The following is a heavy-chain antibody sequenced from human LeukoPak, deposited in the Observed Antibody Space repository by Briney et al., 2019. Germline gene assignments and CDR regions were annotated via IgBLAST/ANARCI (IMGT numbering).Heavy chain of an antibody. CDR3: ARSGYSSSWFNDY. CDR1: GFTFSSYA. V-gene: IGHV3-7*01. Sequence: PGGSLRLSCAASGFTFSSYAMSWVRQAPGKGLEWVANIRQDGSEKYYVDSVKGRFTISRDNAKNSLYLQMNSLRAEDTAVYYCARSGYSSSWFNDYWGQGTLVTVSS. CDR2: IRQDGSEK. D-gene: IGHD6-13*01. J-gene: IGHJ4*02.